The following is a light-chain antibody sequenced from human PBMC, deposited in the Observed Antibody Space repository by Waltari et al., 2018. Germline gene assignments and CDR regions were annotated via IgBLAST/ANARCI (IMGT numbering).Light chain of an antibody. CDR2: WAS. J-gene: IGKJ1*01. Sequence: DIVMTQSPDSLAVSLGERATINCKSSQSVLYSSNNKNYLAWYRQKPGQPPKLLNYWASTRESGVPDRFSGSGSGTEFTLTISSLQAEDVAVYYCQQYYDAPRTFGQGTKVEIK. CDR1: QSVLYSSNNKNY. V-gene: IGKV4-1*01. CDR3: QQYYDAPRT.